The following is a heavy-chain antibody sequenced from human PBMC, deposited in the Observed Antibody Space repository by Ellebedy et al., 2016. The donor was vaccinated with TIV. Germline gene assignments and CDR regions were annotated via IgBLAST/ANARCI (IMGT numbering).Heavy chain of an antibody. D-gene: IGHD5-18*01. V-gene: IGHV3-30-3*01. Sequence: PGGSLRLSCAASGFTFSSHAMHWVRQAPGKGLEWVAVISYDGSNKYYADSVKGRFTISRDNSKNTLYLQMNSLRAEDTAVYYCAREGYSYGYYFDYWGQGTLVTVSS. CDR3: AREGYSYGYYFDY. CDR1: GFTFSSHA. CDR2: ISYDGSNK. J-gene: IGHJ4*02.